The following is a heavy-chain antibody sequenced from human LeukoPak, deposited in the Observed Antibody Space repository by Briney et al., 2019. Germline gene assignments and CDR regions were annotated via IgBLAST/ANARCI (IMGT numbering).Heavy chain of an antibody. D-gene: IGHD1-26*01. Sequence: GGTLRLSCAASGFTFSSYGMSWVRQAPGKGLEWVSAISGSGGSTYYADSVKGRFTISRDKSKNTLYLQMNSLRAEDTAVYYCAKGDTTWELPHDYWGQGTLVTVSS. V-gene: IGHV3-23*01. CDR1: GFTFSSYG. CDR2: ISGSGGST. J-gene: IGHJ4*02. CDR3: AKGDTTWELPHDY.